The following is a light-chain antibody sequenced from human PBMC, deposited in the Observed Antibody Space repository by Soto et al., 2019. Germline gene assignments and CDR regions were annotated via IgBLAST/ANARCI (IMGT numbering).Light chain of an antibody. CDR2: KAS. CDR1: QSISSW. Sequence: DIQMTQSPSTLSASVGDRVTITCRASQSISSWLAWYQQKPGKAPKLLIYKASSLESGVPSRFSGSGSGTEFTLTISSLQPDDFATYSCQQYNSWWTFGQGTKLEIK. J-gene: IGKJ2*02. V-gene: IGKV1-5*03. CDR3: QQYNSWWT.